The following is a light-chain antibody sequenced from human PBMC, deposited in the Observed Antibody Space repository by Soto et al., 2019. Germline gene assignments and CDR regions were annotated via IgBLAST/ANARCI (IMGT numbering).Light chain of an antibody. CDR2: GAS. Sequence: EIVLTQSPDALSLSPGERVSLSCRASQSVSSNLAWYQQKPGQAPWLLIYGASTRATGMPARFSGSGSGTEFTLTISSLQSEDFAVYYCQQYNNWPLTFGGGTKVDIK. CDR3: QQYNNWPLT. V-gene: IGKV3-15*01. CDR1: QSVSSN. J-gene: IGKJ4*01.